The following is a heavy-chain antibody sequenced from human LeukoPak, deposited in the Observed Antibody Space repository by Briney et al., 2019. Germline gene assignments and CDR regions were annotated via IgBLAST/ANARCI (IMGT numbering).Heavy chain of an antibody. D-gene: IGHD2-2*02. Sequence: KPSETLSLTCTVSDASISNYYWNWIRQPAGKGLEWIGRIYSSGSTNYNPSVKSPVTMSVDTSKNQFSLKLNSVTAADTAVYYSARSRCYNCAFDIWGQGTMVTVSS. CDR2: IYSSGST. J-gene: IGHJ3*02. CDR3: ARSRCYNCAFDI. V-gene: IGHV4-4*07. CDR1: DASISNYY.